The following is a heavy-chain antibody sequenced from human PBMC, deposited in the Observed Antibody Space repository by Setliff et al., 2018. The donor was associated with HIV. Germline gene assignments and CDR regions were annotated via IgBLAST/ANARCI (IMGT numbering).Heavy chain of an antibody. J-gene: IGHJ5*02. Sequence: LSLTCTVSGGSISSYCWNWIRQSPGRGLEWIGFIFSSGSTKYNPSLQSRVTMSIDTSKNQFSLKLTSVTAADTAAYYCARRIDNSGTFPDKNWFDTWGQGSLVTVSS. CDR1: GGSISSYC. CDR2: IFSSGST. V-gene: IGHV4-4*09. D-gene: IGHD3-10*01. CDR3: ARRIDNSGTFPDKNWFDT.